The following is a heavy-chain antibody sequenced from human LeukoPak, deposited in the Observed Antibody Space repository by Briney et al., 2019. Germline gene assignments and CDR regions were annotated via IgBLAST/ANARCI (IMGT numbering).Heavy chain of an antibody. J-gene: IGHJ3*02. CDR1: GLTFSSYA. CDR2: ISVSGGST. Sequence: LGRSLRLSSAVSGLTFSSYAMSWVGQAPGQGLEWVSAISVSGGSTSSADSVKVRFTISRANSNNTLYLPLNSLRADDTAVYYCAKQQLDNEAIDIWGQGTMVTVSS. D-gene: IGHD6-13*01. CDR3: AKQQLDNEAIDI. V-gene: IGHV3-23*01.